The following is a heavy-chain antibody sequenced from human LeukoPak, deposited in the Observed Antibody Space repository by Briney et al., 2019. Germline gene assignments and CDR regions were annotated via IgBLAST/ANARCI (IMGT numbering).Heavy chain of an antibody. Sequence: SETLSLTCAVSGGSFSGYYWSWIRQPPGKELEGIGGINHSGSTNYNSSLKSRVTISVDTSKNQFSLKLSSVTAADTAVDDCARGTAGLGSYYKDPFDYWGQGTLVTVSS. CDR3: ARGTAGLGSYYKDPFDY. D-gene: IGHD3-10*01. CDR2: INHSGST. V-gene: IGHV4-34*01. CDR1: GGSFSGYY. J-gene: IGHJ4*02.